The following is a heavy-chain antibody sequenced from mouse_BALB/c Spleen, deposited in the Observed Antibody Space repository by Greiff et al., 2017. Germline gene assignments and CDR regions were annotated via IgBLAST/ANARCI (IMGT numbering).Heavy chain of an antibody. D-gene: IGHD2-4*01. Sequence: DVQLQESGPGLVKPSQSLSLTCSVTGYSITSGYYWNWIRQFPGNKLEWMGYISYDGSNNYNPSLKNRISITRDTSKNQFFLKLNSVTTEDTATYYCARDRRITTGFAYWGQGTLVTVSA. CDR2: ISYDGSN. CDR1: GYSITSGYY. V-gene: IGHV3-6*02. J-gene: IGHJ3*01. CDR3: ARDRRITTGFAY.